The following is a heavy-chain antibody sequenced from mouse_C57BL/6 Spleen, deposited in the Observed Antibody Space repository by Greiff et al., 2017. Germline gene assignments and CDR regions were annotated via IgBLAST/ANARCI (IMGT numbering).Heavy chain of an antibody. D-gene: IGHD1-1*01. V-gene: IGHV1-15*01. Sequence: VQLQQSGAELVRPGASVTLSCKASGYTFTDYEMNWVKQTPVHGLEWIGAIDPETGGTAYNQKFKGKAILTADKSSSTAYMELRILTSVDSAVYYCTSYRMNYYGSSLYYLDYWGQGTTLTVSS. CDR3: TSYRMNYYGSSLYYLDY. CDR1: GYTFTDYE. J-gene: IGHJ2*01. CDR2: IDPETGGT.